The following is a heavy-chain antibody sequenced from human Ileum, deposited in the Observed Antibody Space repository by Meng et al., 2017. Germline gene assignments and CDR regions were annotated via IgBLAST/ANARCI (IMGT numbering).Heavy chain of an antibody. CDR1: GGSISSSSNC. CDR3: ARRTGEVDLLDY. V-gene: IGHV4-39*01. J-gene: IGHJ4*02. CDR2: ICYSGNT. Sequence: QLQLQVSGPGLVKPSETLPLMCTVPGGSISSSSNCCDWIRQPPGKGLEWIGSICYSGNTYYNPSLKSRVSMSVDTSKKQISLKLNSVTAADTAVYYCARRTGEVDLLDYWGQGTLVTVSS. D-gene: IGHD7-27*01.